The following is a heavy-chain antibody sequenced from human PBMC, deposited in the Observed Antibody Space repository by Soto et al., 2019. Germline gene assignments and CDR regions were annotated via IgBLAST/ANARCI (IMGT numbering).Heavy chain of an antibody. D-gene: IGHD3-22*01. CDR1: GFTFSSYA. CDR3: ARDLYYYDSSGIAFDY. J-gene: IGHJ4*02. Sequence: GGSLRLSCAASGFTFSSYAMHWVRQAPGKGLEWVAVISYDGSNKYYADSVKGRFTISRDNSKNTLYLQMNSLRAEDTAVYYCARDLYYYDSSGIAFDYWGQGTLVTVSS. CDR2: ISYDGSNK. V-gene: IGHV3-30-3*01.